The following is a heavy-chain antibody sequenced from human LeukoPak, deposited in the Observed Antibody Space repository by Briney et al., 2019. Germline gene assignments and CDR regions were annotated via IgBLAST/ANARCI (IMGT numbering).Heavy chain of an antibody. V-gene: IGHV3-30-3*01. D-gene: IGHD2-21*01. CDR3: ARERQDTILHFGAFDM. Sequence: GGSLRLSCAASGFTFSTYFMHWVRQAPGKGLEWVADISSDGSNKFYVESVKGRFTISRDNSKNTLYLQMNSLRAEDTAVYFCARERQDTILHFGAFDMWGQGTMVTVSS. CDR2: ISSDGSNK. J-gene: IGHJ3*02. CDR1: GFTFSTYF.